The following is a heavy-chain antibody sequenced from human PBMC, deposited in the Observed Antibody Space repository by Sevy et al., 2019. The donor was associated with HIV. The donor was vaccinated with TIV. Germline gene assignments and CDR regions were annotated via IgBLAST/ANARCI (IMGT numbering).Heavy chain of an antibody. CDR1: GYTFTSYG. Sequence: ASVKVSCKASGYTFTSYGISWVRQAPGQGLEWMGWISAYNGNTNYAQKLQGRVTMTTDTSTSTAYMELRSLRSDDTAMYYCAREGYYDSSGYYPADLCFDYWGQGTLVTVSS. V-gene: IGHV1-18*01. CDR2: ISAYNGNT. J-gene: IGHJ4*02. CDR3: AREGYYDSSGYYPADLCFDY. D-gene: IGHD3-22*01.